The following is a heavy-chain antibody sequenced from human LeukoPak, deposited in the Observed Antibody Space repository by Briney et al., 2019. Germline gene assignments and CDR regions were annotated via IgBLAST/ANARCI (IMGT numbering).Heavy chain of an antibody. D-gene: IGHD4-17*01. CDR3: ARESYGDYYFDN. J-gene: IGHJ4*02. CDR2: ISKYGDHK. Sequence: GGSLRLSCVASGFAFSDYSMNWVRQAPGKGLEWLAVISKYGDHKYYADSMRGRFTISRDNSKNTLYLQMSSLTAEDTALYYCARESYGDYYFDNWGQGTLVSVSS. CDR1: GFAFSDYS. V-gene: IGHV3-30*03.